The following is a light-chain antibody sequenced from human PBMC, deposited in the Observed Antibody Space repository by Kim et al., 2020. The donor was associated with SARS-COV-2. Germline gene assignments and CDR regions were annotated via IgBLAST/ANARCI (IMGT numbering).Light chain of an antibody. CDR2: NDN. J-gene: IGLJ1*01. CDR3: ATWDDSLNAYV. Sequence: GQRVTFSCSGSSSNIGRRSVNWFLQLPGTTPKLLIYNDNQRPSGVSDRFSGSRSGTSASLAISGLQSEDGADFYCATWDDSLNAYVFGTGTKVTVL. V-gene: IGLV1-44*01. CDR1: SSNIGRRS.